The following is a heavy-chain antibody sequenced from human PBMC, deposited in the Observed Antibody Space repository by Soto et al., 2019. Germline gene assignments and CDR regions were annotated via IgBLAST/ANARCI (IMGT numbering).Heavy chain of an antibody. CDR3: ARQNPTFVVETALHDY. J-gene: IGHJ4*02. CDR2: VFYDGSS. CDR1: GAYISSRSYY. D-gene: IGHD2-21*02. V-gene: IGHV4-39*01. Sequence: SETLSLTCTVSGAYISSRSYYWGWIRQPPGKGLEWIGNVFYDGSSHQNPSLRSRVTISIDTSNNQFSLKVSSVTAADTAVYYCARQNPTFVVETALHDYWGQGILVTVSS.